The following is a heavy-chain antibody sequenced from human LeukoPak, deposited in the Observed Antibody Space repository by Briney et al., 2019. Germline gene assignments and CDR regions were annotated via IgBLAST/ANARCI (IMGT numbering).Heavy chain of an antibody. CDR1: GGSISSYY. V-gene: IGHV4-59*01. Sequence: PSETLSLTCTVSGGSISSYYWSWIRQPPGKGLEWIGYIYYSGSTNYNPSLKSRVTISVDTSKNQFSLKLSSVTAADTAVYYCARDKGSGWYSLWGQGTLVTVSS. CDR3: ARDKGSGWYSL. D-gene: IGHD6-19*01. J-gene: IGHJ4*02. CDR2: IYYSGST.